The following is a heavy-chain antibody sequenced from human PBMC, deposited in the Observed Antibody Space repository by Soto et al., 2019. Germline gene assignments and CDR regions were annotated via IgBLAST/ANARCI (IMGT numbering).Heavy chain of an antibody. J-gene: IGHJ5*02. V-gene: IGHV3-48*02. CDR3: AREAAAGYLNWFDP. CDR2: ISSSSSTI. D-gene: IGHD6-13*01. Sequence: EVQLVESGGGLVQPGGSLRLSCAASGFTFSSYSMNWVRQAPGKGLEWVSYISSSSSTIYYADSVKGRFTISRDNAKISLYLQMNSLRDEDTAVYYCAREAAAGYLNWFDPWGQGTLVTVSS. CDR1: GFTFSSYS.